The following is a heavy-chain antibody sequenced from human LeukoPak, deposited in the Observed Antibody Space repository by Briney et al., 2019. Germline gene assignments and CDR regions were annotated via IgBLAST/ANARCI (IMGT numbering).Heavy chain of an antibody. CDR2: INPSGGST. CDR3: ARDSGMVRGTVDY. CDR1: GYTFTSYY. D-gene: IGHD3-10*01. Sequence: GASVKVSCKSSGYTFTSYYMYWVRQAPGQGLEWMEIINPSGGSTSYAQKFQGRVTMTRDTSTSTVYMELSSLRSEDTAVYYCARDSGMVRGTVDYWGQGTLVTVSS. V-gene: IGHV1-46*01. J-gene: IGHJ4*02.